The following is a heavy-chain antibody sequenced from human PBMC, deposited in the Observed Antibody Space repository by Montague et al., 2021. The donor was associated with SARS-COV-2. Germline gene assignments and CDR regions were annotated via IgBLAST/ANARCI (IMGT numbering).Heavy chain of an antibody. CDR3: ARAGWRCSGGSCYSQGGFDY. CDR1: GFIFSSYA. CDR2: ISYDGSNK. J-gene: IGHJ4*02. Sequence: SLSLSCAASGFIFSSYAMPWVRQAPGKGLEWVAVISYDGSNKFYADSVXGRFTISRDNSKNTLYLQMSSLRAEDTAVYYCARAGWRCSGGSCYSQGGFDYWGQGTLVTVSS. D-gene: IGHD2-15*01. V-gene: IGHV3-30-3*01.